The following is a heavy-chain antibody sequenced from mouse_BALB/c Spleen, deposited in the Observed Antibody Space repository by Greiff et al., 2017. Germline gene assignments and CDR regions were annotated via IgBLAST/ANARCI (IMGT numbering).Heavy chain of an antibody. D-gene: IGHD4-1*01. V-gene: IGHV5-9-4*01. CDR1: GFTLSSYA. CDR3: ARELGFAY. CDR2: ISSGGSYT. Sequence: EVQLVESGGGLVKPGGSLKLSCAASGFTLSSYAMSWVRQSPEKRLEWVAEISSGGSYTYYPDTVTGRFTISRDNAKNTLYLEMSSLRSEDTAMYYCARELGFAYWGQGTLVTVSA. J-gene: IGHJ3*01.